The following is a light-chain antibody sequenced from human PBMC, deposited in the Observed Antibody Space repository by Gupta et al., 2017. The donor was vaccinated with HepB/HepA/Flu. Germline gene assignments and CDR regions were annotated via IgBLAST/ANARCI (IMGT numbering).Light chain of an antibody. CDR3: QKYGPSVT. J-gene: IGKJ4*01. V-gene: IGKV3-20*01. Sequence: SPGERATLSCRASQIVPSNYLGWYQQKPGQAPRLLNYGPSSRATGIPDRFSGSGSGTDFNLTIIRLEDDDFAFYYCQKYGPSVTFGGGTKLEVK. CDR2: GPS. CDR1: QIVPSNY.